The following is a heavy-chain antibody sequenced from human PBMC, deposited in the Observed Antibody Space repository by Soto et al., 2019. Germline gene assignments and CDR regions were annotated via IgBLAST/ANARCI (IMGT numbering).Heavy chain of an antibody. CDR2: ISGSGGST. CDR1: GFTFSSYA. J-gene: IGHJ6*02. Sequence: EVQLLESGGGLVQPGGSLRLSCAASGFTFSSYAMSWVRQAPGKGLEWVSAISGSGGSTYYADSVKGRFTISRDNSKNTLYLQMNSLRAEDTAVYYCARDDYVPHYDFWSGYYTPPNYYYGMDVWGQGTTVTVSS. CDR3: ARDDYVPHYDFWSGYYTPPNYYYGMDV. V-gene: IGHV3-23*01. D-gene: IGHD3-3*01.